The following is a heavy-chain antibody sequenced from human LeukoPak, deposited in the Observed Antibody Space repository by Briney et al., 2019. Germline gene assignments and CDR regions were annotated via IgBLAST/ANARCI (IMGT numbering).Heavy chain of an antibody. CDR3: ARDKGYEGGSYDGAFDI. J-gene: IGHJ3*02. V-gene: IGHV4-30-2*01. Sequence: PSQTLSLTCTVSGGSISSGGYYWSWIRQPPGKGLEWIGYIYHSGSTYYNPSLKSRVTISVDRSKNQFSLKLSSVTAADTAVYYCARDKGYEGGSYDGAFDIWGQGTMVTVSS. D-gene: IGHD1-26*01. CDR2: IYHSGST. CDR1: GGSISSGGYY.